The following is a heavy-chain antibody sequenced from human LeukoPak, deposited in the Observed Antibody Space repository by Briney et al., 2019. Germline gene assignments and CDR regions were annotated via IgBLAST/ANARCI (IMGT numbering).Heavy chain of an antibody. CDR1: GYTFTSYA. CDR3: ARAAPHKYCSGGSCYYFDY. J-gene: IGHJ4*02. D-gene: IGHD2-15*01. CDR2: INAGNGNA. V-gene: IGHV1-3*03. Sequence: ASVKVSCKASGYTFTSYAMHWVRQAPGQRLEWMGWINAGNGNAKYSQEFQGRVTTTRDTSASTAYMELSSLRSEDMAVYYCARAAPHKYCSGGSCYYFDYWGQGTLVTVSS.